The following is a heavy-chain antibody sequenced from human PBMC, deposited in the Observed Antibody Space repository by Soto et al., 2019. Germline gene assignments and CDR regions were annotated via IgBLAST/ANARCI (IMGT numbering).Heavy chain of an antibody. CDR3: ARQRGYCDSILNWFDP. J-gene: IGHJ5*02. D-gene: IGHD3-22*01. CDR2: IYYSGST. Sequence: ASETLSLTCTVSGGSISSSSYYWGWIRQPPGKGLEWIGSIYYSGSTYYNPSLKSRVTISVDTSKNQFSLKLSSVTAADTAVYYCARQRGYCDSILNWFDPWGQGTLVTVSS. V-gene: IGHV4-39*01. CDR1: GGSISSSSYY.